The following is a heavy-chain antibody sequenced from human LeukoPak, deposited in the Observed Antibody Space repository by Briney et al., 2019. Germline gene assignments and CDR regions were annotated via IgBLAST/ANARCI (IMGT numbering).Heavy chain of an antibody. CDR3: ARKTPRFGDYDY. CDR2: IYSAGST. D-gene: IGHD2-15*01. J-gene: IGHJ4*02. Sequence: GGSLRLSCAASGFTVSSSYMSWVRQAPGKGLEWVSLIYSAGSTYYADSVKGRFTISRDNSKNTLYLQMNSLKAEDTAVYYCARKTPRFGDYDYWGQGTLVTVSS. CDR1: GFTVSSSY. V-gene: IGHV3-66*01.